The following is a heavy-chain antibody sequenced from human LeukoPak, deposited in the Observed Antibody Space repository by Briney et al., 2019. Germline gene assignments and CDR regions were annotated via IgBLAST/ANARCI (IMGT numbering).Heavy chain of an antibody. D-gene: IGHD6-13*01. J-gene: IGHJ4*02. CDR2: ISSSSSYI. CDR1: GFTFSQYW. CDR3: ARVLAAAGFSFDY. V-gene: IGHV3-21*01. Sequence: GGSLRLSCAASGFTFSQYWMSWVRQAPGKGLEWVSSISSSSSYIYYADSVKGRFTISRDNAKNSLYLQMNSLRAEDTAVYYCARVLAAAGFSFDYWGQGTLVTVSS.